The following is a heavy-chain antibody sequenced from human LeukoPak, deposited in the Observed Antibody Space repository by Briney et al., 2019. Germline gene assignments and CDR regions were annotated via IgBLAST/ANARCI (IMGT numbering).Heavy chain of an antibody. CDR3: ARGFRYYYGSGSSPGNFDY. V-gene: IGHV4-34*01. CDR1: GGSFSGYY. D-gene: IGHD3-10*01. Sequence: SETLSLTCGVCGGSFSGYYWSWLRQPPGEGLEWIGEINHSGSTNYNPSLKSRVTISVDTSKNQFSLKLSSVTAADTAVYYCARGFRYYYGSGSSPGNFDYWGQGTLVTVSS. CDR2: INHSGST. J-gene: IGHJ4*02.